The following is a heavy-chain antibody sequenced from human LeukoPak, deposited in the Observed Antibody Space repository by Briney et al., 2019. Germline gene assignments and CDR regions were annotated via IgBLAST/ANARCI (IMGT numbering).Heavy chain of an antibody. V-gene: IGHV3-48*02. D-gene: IGHD3-10*01. Sequence: PGGSLRLSCAASGFTFSNYSMNWVRQAPGKGLEWISYISSSSAMYYADSVKGRFTISRDKAKNSLYLQMNSLRDEDTAVYYCARGWNRGDYWGQGTLVTVSS. J-gene: IGHJ4*02. CDR1: GFTFSNYS. CDR3: ARGWNRGDY. CDR2: ISSSSAM.